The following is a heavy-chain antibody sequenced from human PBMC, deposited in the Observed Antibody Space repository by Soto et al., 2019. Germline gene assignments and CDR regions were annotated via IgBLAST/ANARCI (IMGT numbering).Heavy chain of an antibody. CDR1: GFTFSSYG. Sequence: GGSLRLSCAASGFTFSSYGMHWVRQAPGKGLEWVAVISYDGSNKYYADSVKGRFTISRDNSKNTLYLQMNSLRAEDTAVYYCAKDRCTNGVCYTAFDYWGQGTLVTVSS. CDR2: ISYDGSNK. CDR3: AKDRCTNGVCYTAFDY. D-gene: IGHD2-8*01. J-gene: IGHJ4*02. V-gene: IGHV3-30*18.